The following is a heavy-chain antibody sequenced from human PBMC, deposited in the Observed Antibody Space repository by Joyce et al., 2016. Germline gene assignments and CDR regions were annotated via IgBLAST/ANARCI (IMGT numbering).Heavy chain of an antibody. CDR3: ARSVCSGGSCYSTDYGLDV. CDR1: GGTFRNYA. CDR2: IIPMFDLA. V-gene: IGHV1-69*17. D-gene: IGHD2-15*01. J-gene: IGHJ6*02. Sequence: SGADVKRPGSSVNVSCQISGGTFRNYAISWVRQGPAQGLEWMGGIIPMFDLAKYAQKFQGRVMINADKSTSTVYMALSRLIFEDTAVYFCARSVCSGGSCYSTDYGLDVWGQGTTVTVSS.